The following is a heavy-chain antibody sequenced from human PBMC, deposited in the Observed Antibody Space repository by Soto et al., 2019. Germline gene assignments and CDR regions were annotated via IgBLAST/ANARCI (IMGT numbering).Heavy chain of an antibody. CDR2: MNPNSGNT. CDR1: GYTFTSYD. J-gene: IGHJ6*03. Sequence: ASVKVSCKASGYTFTSYDINWVRQATGQGLEWMGWMNPNSGNTGYAQKFQGRVTMTRNTSISTAYMELSSLRSEDTAVYYCAREGYGDYDYYYYYYMDVWGKGTTVTVSS. CDR3: AREGYGDYDYYYYYYMDV. D-gene: IGHD4-17*01. V-gene: IGHV1-8*01.